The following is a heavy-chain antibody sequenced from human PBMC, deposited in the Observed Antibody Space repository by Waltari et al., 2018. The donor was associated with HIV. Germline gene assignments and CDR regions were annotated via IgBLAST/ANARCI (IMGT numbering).Heavy chain of an antibody. Sequence: HLQESGPGLVKPSETLSLNCNVSGVSVSASNSFWHTTPSFYWDWARKPPGKGVEWIAIGHTSCLGHCSPSAKSRVSLGVETAMNQLSLNLTSVTAADTAVYYWARRHFYDSTGYFVPRYFSLSDLEVWGPGTTVIVSS. D-gene: IGHD3-22*01. V-gene: IGHV4-39*01. CDR2: GHTSCLG. CDR1: GVSVSASNSFWHTTPSFY. J-gene: IGHJ6*01. CDR3: ARRHFYDSTGYFVPRYFSLSDLEV.